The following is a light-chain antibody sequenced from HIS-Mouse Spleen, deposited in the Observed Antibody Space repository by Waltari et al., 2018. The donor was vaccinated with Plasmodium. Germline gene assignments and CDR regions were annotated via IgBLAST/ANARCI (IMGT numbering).Light chain of an antibody. CDR3: CSYAGSSTVV. CDR2: EGS. J-gene: IGLJ2*01. Sequence: QSALTQPASVSGSPGQSITISCTGTSRDVESYNLVSWYQQHPGKAPKLMIYEGSKRPSGVSNRFSGSKSGNTASLTISGLQAEDEADYYCCSYAGSSTVVFGGGTKLTVL. V-gene: IGLV2-23*01. CDR1: SRDVESYNL.